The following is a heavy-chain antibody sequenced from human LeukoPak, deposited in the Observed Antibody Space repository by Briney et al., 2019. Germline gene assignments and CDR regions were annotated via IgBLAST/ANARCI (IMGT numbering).Heavy chain of an antibody. CDR3: ARRSAAMIDY. D-gene: IGHD2-2*01. V-gene: IGHV4-59*01. Sequence: SGTLSLTCTASGGFFSSYYWSWIRQPPGKGLEWMGYIYYSGSTNYNASLKSRVTISVDASKIQFSLKLSSGTAADTAVYYCARRSAAMIDYWGQGTLVTVSS. CDR1: GGFFSSYY. CDR2: IYYSGST. J-gene: IGHJ4*02.